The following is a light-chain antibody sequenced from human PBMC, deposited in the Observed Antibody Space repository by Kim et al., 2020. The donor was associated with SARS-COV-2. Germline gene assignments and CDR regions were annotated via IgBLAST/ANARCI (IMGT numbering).Light chain of an antibody. CDR3: QHYGTSPGT. J-gene: IGKJ4*01. CDR1: QSVSSCD. Sequence: LSPGERVTLSCGASQSVSSCDVAWYQQRPGLATRLVIYEASFRATGIPDRFSGSASGTDFTLTISRLEPEDFGVYFCQHYGTSPGTFGGGTKLEI. V-gene: IGKV3D-20*01. CDR2: EAS.